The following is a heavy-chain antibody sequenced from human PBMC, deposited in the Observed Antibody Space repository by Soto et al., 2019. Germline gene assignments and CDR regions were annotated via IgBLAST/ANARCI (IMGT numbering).Heavy chain of an antibody. J-gene: IGHJ3*02. Sequence: ASVKVSCKASGYTFTSYGISWVRQAPGQGLERMGWISAYNGNTNYAKKLQGRVTMTTDTSTSTAYMELRSLRSDDTAVYYCARGRDSGMVRGVNAFDIWGQGTMVTVS. V-gene: IGHV1-18*01. CDR1: GYTFTSYG. CDR3: ARGRDSGMVRGVNAFDI. D-gene: IGHD3-10*01. CDR2: ISAYNGNT.